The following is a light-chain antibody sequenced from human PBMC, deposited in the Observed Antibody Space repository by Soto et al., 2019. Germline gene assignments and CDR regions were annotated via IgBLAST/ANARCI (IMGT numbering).Light chain of an antibody. CDR3: SSYRRGSTYV. CDR1: SSDVGGYNY. Sequence: QSVLTQPSSVSGSPGQSITVSCTGTSSDVGGYNYVSWYQQHPGKAPRLMIYDVTNRPSGVSDRFSGSKSGNTASLTISGLQAEDEADYYCSSYRRGSTYVFGPGTKVTV. V-gene: IGLV2-14*03. CDR2: DVT. J-gene: IGLJ1*01.